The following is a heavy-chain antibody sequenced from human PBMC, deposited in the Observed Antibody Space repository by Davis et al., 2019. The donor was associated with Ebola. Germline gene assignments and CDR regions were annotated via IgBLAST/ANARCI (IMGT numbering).Heavy chain of an antibody. Sequence: GESLKISCAASGFSVSKNYMSWVRQAPGKGLEWVSVIYSGGSTYYADSVKGRFTISRDNSKNTLYLQMNSLRAEDTAVYYCAREGYYERYGMDVWGQGTTVTVSS. CDR2: IYSGGST. J-gene: IGHJ6*02. D-gene: IGHD3-22*01. V-gene: IGHV3-53*01. CDR1: GFSVSKNY. CDR3: AREGYYERYGMDV.